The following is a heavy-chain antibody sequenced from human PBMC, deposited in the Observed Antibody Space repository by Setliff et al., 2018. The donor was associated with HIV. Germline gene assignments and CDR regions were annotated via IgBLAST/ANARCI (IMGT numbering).Heavy chain of an antibody. CDR2: IDWEDDK. Sequence: SGPTLVNPTQTLTLTCTFSGFSLSTTGLRVTWIRQPPGKALEWLARIDWEDDKFYSTSLKTRLTISKDTSKNQVFLTMTNMDPVDTATYYCAHRPYNSPNWFDPWGQGTLVTVS. CDR3: AHRPYNSPNWFDP. V-gene: IGHV2-70*04. D-gene: IGHD1-20*01. CDR1: GFSLSTTGLR. J-gene: IGHJ5*02.